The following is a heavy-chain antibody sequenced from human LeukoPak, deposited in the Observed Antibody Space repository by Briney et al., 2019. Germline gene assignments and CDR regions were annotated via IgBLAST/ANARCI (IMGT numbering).Heavy chain of an antibody. CDR1: GFTFRHYA. D-gene: IGHD2-21*01. CDR2: ISTNGGST. Sequence: PGGSLRLSCVASGFTFRHYAMHWVRQAPGKGLEYVSAISTNGGSTMYANSVKDRFTISRDNSKKTLYLQVGSLRAEEMAVYYCARVGDVNYFDYWGQGTLVTVSS. CDR3: ARVGDVNYFDY. V-gene: IGHV3-64*01. J-gene: IGHJ4*02.